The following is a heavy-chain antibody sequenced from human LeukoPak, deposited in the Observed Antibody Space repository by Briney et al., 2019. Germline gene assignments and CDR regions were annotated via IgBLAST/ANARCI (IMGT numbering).Heavy chain of an antibody. CDR2: ISGSGGST. CDR1: GFTFSSYG. V-gene: IGHV3-23*01. J-gene: IGHJ5*02. CDR3: AKVLVDYDFWSGDVNWFDP. Sequence: GGSLRLSCAASGFTFSSYGMSWVRQAPGKGLEWVSAISGSGGSTYYADSVKGRFTISRDNSKNTLYLQMNSLRAEDTAVYYCAKVLVDYDFWSGDVNWFDPWGQGTLVTVSS. D-gene: IGHD3-3*01.